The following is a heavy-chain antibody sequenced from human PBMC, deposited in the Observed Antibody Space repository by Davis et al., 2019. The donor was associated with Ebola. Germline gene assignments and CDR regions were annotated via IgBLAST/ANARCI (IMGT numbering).Heavy chain of an antibody. CDR2: INHSGST. CDR3: ARDRLYRQYGMDV. CDR1: GGSFSGYY. D-gene: IGHD4-11*01. Sequence: SETLSLTCAVYGGSFSGYYWSWIRQPPGKGLEWIGEINHSGSTNYNPSLKSRVTISVDTSKNQFSLKLSSVTAADTAVYYCARDRLYRQYGMDVWGQGTTVTVS. V-gene: IGHV4-34*01. J-gene: IGHJ6*02.